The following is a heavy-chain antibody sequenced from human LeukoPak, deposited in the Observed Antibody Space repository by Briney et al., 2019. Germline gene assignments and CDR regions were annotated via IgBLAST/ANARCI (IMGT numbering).Heavy chain of an antibody. CDR3: ARMDILTGYIDY. D-gene: IGHD3-9*01. V-gene: IGHV4-34*01. Sequence: SETLSLTCAVYGGSFSGYYWSWIRQPPGKGLEWIGSIYYSGSTYYNPSLKSRVTISVDTSKNQFSLKLSSVTAADTAVYYCARMDILTGYIDYWGQGTLVTVSS. CDR2: IYYSGST. J-gene: IGHJ4*02. CDR1: GGSFSGYY.